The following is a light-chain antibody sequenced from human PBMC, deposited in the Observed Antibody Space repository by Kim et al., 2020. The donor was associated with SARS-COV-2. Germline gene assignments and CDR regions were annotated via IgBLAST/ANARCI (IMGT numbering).Light chain of an antibody. CDR2: KAS. CDR3: QQYKSNFT. Sequence: DIQMTQFPSTLSASVGDTVTITCRASQNIGDWLAWYQHGPRIAPKLLIYKASKLESGVPSRFGGSGSGTEFTLTISSLQPDDFAAYYCQQYKSNFTFGPGTKLEI. CDR1: QNIGDW. V-gene: IGKV1-5*03. J-gene: IGKJ2*01.